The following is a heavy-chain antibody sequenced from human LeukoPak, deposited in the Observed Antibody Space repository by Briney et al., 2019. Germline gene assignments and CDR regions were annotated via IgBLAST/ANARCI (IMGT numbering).Heavy chain of an antibody. Sequence: SETLSLTCTVSGGSISTNSYYWAWIRQPPGKGLEWIGSIYYSGSTYYNPSLKSRVTISVDTSKNQFSLRLSSVTATDTAVYYCARQPAYSSGCLDHWGQGTLVIVSS. CDR3: ARQPAYSSGCLDH. V-gene: IGHV4-39*01. CDR1: GGSISTNSYY. J-gene: IGHJ5*02. D-gene: IGHD6-19*01. CDR2: IYYSGST.